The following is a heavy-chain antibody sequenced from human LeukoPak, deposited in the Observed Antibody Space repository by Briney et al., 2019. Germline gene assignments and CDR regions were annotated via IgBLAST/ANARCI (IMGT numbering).Heavy chain of an antibody. D-gene: IGHD3-3*01. CDR3: ATTDIDFWSGSTHTQNWFDP. V-gene: IGHV1-3*01. J-gene: IGHJ5*02. CDR1: GYTFTTYP. Sequence: ASVKVSCKASGYTFTTYPIHWVRQAPGQRLEWMGWINAGSGDTKYSQNFQGRVTMTEDTSTDTAYMELSSLRSEDTAVYYCATTDIDFWSGSTHTQNWFDPWGQGTLVTVSS. CDR2: INAGSGDT.